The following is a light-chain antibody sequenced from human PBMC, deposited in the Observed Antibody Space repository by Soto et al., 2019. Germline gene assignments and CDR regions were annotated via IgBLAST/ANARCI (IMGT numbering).Light chain of an antibody. CDR3: HQYGRTSWT. CDR1: QSVSTNF. V-gene: IGKV3-20*01. CDR2: GAT. Sequence: EIVLTQSPGTLSLSPGEGATLSCRASQSVSTNFFAWYQQKPGQAPRLLIYGATTTDTGIPDRFSGSGSGTDFTLTISRLEAVDVAVYYRHQYGRTSWTFGQGTKVEIK. J-gene: IGKJ1*01.